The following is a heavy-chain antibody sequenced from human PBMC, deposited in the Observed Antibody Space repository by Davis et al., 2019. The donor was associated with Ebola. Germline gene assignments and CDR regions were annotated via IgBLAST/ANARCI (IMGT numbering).Heavy chain of an antibody. Sequence: LSLTCTVSGGSISSSSYYWGWVRQAPGKGLERVAVISYDGSNKYYADSVKGRFTISRDNSKNTLSLQMNSLRAEDTAVYYCARESVVPAAIRGDYYYYGMDVWGQGTTVTVSS. D-gene: IGHD2-2*02. CDR2: ISYDGSNK. J-gene: IGHJ6*02. CDR3: ARESVVPAAIRGDYYYYGMDV. V-gene: IGHV3-30-3*01. CDR1: GGSISSSSYY.